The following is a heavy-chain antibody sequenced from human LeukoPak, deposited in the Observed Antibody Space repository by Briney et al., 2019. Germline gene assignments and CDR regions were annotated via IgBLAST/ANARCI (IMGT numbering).Heavy chain of an antibody. CDR2: ISSSSRHI. CDR3: ASSHIPTGQGWLFYYYMDV. J-gene: IGHJ6*03. Sequence: GGSLRLSCAASTLTFSDYSLNWVRQAPGKGLEWVSSISSSSRHIYYRDSVKGRFTISRDNAKNLLHLQMNSLRAEDTAVYYCASSHIPTGQGWLFYYYMDVWGKGTTVTVSS. CDR1: TLTFSDYS. V-gene: IGHV3-21*01. D-gene: IGHD1-1*01.